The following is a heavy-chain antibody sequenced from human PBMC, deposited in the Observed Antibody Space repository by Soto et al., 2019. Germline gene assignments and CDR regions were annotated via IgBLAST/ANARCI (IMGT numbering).Heavy chain of an antibody. V-gene: IGHV4-38-2*02. D-gene: IGHD2-8*01. Sequence: PSETLSLTCVVSSYSISSGFFWAWIRQPPGRGLEWVGSIYHTGDTHYNPSLRSQVSMSVDTSKNHFSLRLTYLTAADTAVYFCARDTNSLDLWGQGILVTVSS. CDR1: SYSISSGFF. CDR2: IYHTGDT. J-gene: IGHJ5*02. CDR3: ARDTNSLDL.